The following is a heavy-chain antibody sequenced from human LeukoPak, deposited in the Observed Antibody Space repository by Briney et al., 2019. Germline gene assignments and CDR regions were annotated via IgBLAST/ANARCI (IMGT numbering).Heavy chain of an antibody. J-gene: IGHJ4*02. Sequence: GSLRLSCTGSGFNFNMFAMNWVRQAPGQGLEWVSGLSRGGGTTNYADSVKGRFTISRDKSKNMVFLQMNSLRPEDTAVYYCAKEQRIRHCSEGVCMEGYYFDYWGQGSLVTVSS. CDR1: GFNFNMFA. CDR3: AKEQRIRHCSEGVCMEGYYFDY. CDR2: LSRGGGTT. D-gene: IGHD2-8*01. V-gene: IGHV3-23*01.